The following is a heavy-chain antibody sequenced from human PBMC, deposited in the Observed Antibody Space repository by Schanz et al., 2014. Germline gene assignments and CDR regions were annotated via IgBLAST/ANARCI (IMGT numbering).Heavy chain of an antibody. Sequence: QVQLVQSGAEVKKPGSSMKVSCKASGGTFSTYPINWLRQAPGQGLEWMGRIIPIHGIVNYAQRFQDRVRITADKSTSTAYMELSSLRSDDTAVYYWARAKRFGDMDVWGQGTTVTVSS. CDR3: ARAKRFGDMDV. CDR1: GGTFSTYP. D-gene: IGHD3-10*01. J-gene: IGHJ6*02. CDR2: IIPIHGIV. V-gene: IGHV1-69*02.